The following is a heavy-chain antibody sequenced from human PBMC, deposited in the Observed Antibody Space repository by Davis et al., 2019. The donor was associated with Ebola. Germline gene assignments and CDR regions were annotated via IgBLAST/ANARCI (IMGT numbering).Heavy chain of an antibody. CDR3: AKGGSWYYGSYYFDY. CDR1: GFTFDDYA. D-gene: IGHD3-10*01. Sequence: SLKISCAASGFTFDDYAMHWVRQAPGKGLEWVSGISWNSGSIGYADSVKGRFTISRDNAKNSLYLQMNSLRAEDTALYYCAKGGSWYYGSYYFDYWGQGTLVTVSS. J-gene: IGHJ4*02. CDR2: ISWNSGSI. V-gene: IGHV3-9*01.